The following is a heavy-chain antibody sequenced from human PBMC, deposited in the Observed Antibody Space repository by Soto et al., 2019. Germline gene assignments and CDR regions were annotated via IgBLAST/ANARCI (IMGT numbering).Heavy chain of an antibody. V-gene: IGHV3-74*01. D-gene: IGHD3-10*01. CDR1: GFIFSNYW. J-gene: IGHJ6*02. Sequence: GGSLRLSCAASGFIFSNYWMHWVRQAPGKGLVWVSRIETDGSGTTYADSVKGRFTISRDNAKNTLYLQMNSLRAKDTAVYYCASDLFGSGSFAYYYGMDVWGQGTTVTVSS. CDR2: IETDGSGT. CDR3: ASDLFGSGSFAYYYGMDV.